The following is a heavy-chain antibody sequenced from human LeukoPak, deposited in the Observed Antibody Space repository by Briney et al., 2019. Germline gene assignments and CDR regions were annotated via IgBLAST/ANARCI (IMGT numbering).Heavy chain of an antibody. CDR1: GYSISSGYY. Sequence: SSETLSLTCTVSGYSISSGYYWGWIRQPPGKGLEWIGSIYHSGSTYYNPSLKSRVTISVDTSKNQFSLKLSSVTAADTAVYYCARLAAAGPYYFDYWGQGTLVTVSS. V-gene: IGHV4-38-2*02. J-gene: IGHJ4*02. D-gene: IGHD6-13*01. CDR3: ARLAAAGPYYFDY. CDR2: IYHSGST.